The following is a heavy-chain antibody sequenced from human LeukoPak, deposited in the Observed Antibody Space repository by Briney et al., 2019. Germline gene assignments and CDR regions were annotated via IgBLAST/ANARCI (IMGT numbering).Heavy chain of an antibody. CDR2: IYHSGST. V-gene: IGHV4-39*01. J-gene: IGHJ3*02. D-gene: IGHD1-26*01. Sequence: SETLSLTCTVSGGSISSSSYYWGWIRQPPGKGLEWIGSIYHSGSTYYNPSLKGRVTISVDTSKNEFSLKLSSVTAADTAVYYCARRSGSYEDAFDIWGQGTMVTVSS. CDR1: GGSISSSSYY. CDR3: ARRSGSYEDAFDI.